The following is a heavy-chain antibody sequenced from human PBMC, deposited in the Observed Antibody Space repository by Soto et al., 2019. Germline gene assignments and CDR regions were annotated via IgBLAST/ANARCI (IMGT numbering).Heavy chain of an antibody. CDR1: GFTFSDYY. CDR3: ARDRSGYSHYYGMDV. J-gene: IGHJ6*02. V-gene: IGHV3-11*06. CDR2: ISSSSSYT. Sequence: QVQLVESGGGLVKPGGSLRLSCAASGFTFSDYYMSWIRQAPGKGLEWVSYISSSSSYTNYADSVKGRFTISRDNAKNSLYLQMNSLRAEDTAVYYCARDRSGYSHYYGMDVCGQGTTVTVSS. D-gene: IGHD5-18*01.